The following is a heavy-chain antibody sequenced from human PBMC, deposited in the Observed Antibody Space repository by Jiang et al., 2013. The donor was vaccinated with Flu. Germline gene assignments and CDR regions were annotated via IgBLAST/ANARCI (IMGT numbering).Heavy chain of an antibody. CDR3: ARGDSMVVTPYFNY. V-gene: IGHV6-1*01. CDR1: GDSVSSNSAA. Sequence: QTLSLTCAISGDSVSSNSAAWNWIRQSPSGGLEWLGRTYYRSKWYNDYAVSVKSRITINADTSKNQFSLQLNSVTPEDTAVYYCARGDSMVVTPYFNYWGQGTLVTVSS. CDR2: TYYRSKWYN. J-gene: IGHJ4*02. D-gene: IGHD4-23*01.